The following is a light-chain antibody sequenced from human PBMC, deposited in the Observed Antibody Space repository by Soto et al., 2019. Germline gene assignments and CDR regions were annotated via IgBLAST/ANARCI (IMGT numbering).Light chain of an antibody. CDR1: RSITNW. CDR2: DAS. V-gene: IGKV1-5*01. CDR3: QQYSTYPFT. Sequence: DIQMTQSPSTLSASVGDRVTLTCRASRSITNWLAWFQQKPGKAPKLLIYDASNLESGVPSRFSGSGSGTEFTLSISSLQPDDFGTYYCQQYSTYPFTFGPGTIVDLK. J-gene: IGKJ3*01.